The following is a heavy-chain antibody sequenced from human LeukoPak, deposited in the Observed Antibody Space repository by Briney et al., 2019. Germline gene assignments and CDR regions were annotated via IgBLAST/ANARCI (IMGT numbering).Heavy chain of an antibody. V-gene: IGHV2-5*02. CDR2: IYWDDDR. J-gene: IGHJ4*02. D-gene: IGHD3-22*01. CDR3: AHFLYYDRSQVGFDY. Sequence: SGPTLVNPTQTLTLTCTFSGFSLTASGVGVGVAWIRQPPGKALEWLALIYWDDDRRYSPSLKSRLTTTKVTSNSQVVLAMTNMDPVDTGTYYCAHFLYYDRSQVGFDYWGQGALVTVSS. CDR1: GFSLTASGVGVG.